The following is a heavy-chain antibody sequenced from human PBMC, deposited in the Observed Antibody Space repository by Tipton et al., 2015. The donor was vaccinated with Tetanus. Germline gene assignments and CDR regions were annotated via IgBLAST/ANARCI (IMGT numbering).Heavy chain of an antibody. J-gene: IGHJ3*02. CDR3: AREAGYYGLNAFDI. V-gene: IGHV4-39*02. Sequence: TLSLTCTVSSASISSSSYYWGWIRQPPGKGLEWIGSIYYSGSTYYNPSLKSRVTISVDTSKNQFSLKLSSVTAADTAVYYCAREAGYYGLNAFDIWGQGTMVTVSS. CDR1: SASISSSSYY. D-gene: IGHD3-10*01. CDR2: IYYSGST.